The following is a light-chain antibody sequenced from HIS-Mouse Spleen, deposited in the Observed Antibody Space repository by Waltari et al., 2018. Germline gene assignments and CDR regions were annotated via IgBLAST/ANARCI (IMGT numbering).Light chain of an antibody. CDR3: CSYAGSYTLV. Sequence: QSALTQPRPASVSPGQSVTISCTGTSSDVGGYNNVSRYQQHPGKAPKLMIYDVSKRPSGVPDRFSGSKSGNTASLTISGLQAEDEADYYCCSYAGSYTLVFGGGTKLTVL. V-gene: IGLV2-11*01. CDR1: SSDVGGYNN. CDR2: DVS. J-gene: IGLJ2*01.